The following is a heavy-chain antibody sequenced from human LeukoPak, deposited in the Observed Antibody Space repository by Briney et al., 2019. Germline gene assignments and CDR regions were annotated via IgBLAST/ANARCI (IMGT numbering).Heavy chain of an antibody. CDR1: GYTFTDNY. J-gene: IGHJ3*02. V-gene: IGHV1-2*02. CDR2: INPNSGET. D-gene: IGHD1-26*01. CDR3: ARGGSSRQTAFDI. Sequence: ASVKVSCETSGYTFTDNYMDWVRQGPGQGLEWMGWINPNSGETKYAQKFQGRVTMTRDTSITAVYMELSRLSSDDTAVYYCARGGSSRQTAFDIWGQGTMITVSS.